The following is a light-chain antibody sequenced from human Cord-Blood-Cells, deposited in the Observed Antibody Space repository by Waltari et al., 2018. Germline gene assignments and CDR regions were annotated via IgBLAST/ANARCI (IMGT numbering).Light chain of an antibody. V-gene: IGLV3-22*01. CDR3: LSGDEDNPV. CDR2: EDS. Sequence: SYELTQLPSVSVSPRQTARNTRSGAVLVANYADWYQNKPGQAPELVIYEDSERYPGIPERFSGSTSGNTTTLTISRVLTEDEADYYCLSGDEDNPVFGGGTKLTVL. J-gene: IGLJ3*02. CDR1: VLVANY.